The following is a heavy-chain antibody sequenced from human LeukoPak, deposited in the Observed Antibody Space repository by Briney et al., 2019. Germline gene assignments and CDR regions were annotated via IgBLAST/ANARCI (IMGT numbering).Heavy chain of an antibody. CDR1: GGSISSSSYY. CDR3: ASLRGASYYYDSSGYLGY. CDR2: IYYSGST. Sequence: SETLSLTCTVSGGSISSSSYYWGWIRQPPGKGLEWIGSIYYSGSTYYNPSLKSRVTISVDTSKNQFSLKLTSVTAADTAVYYCASLRGASYYYDSSGYLGYWGQGTLVTVSS. V-gene: IGHV4-39*01. J-gene: IGHJ4*02. D-gene: IGHD3-22*01.